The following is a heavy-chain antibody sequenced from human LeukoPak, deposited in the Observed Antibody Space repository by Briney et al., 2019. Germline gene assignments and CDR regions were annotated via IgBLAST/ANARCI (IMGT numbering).Heavy chain of an antibody. CDR2: IYYSGST. D-gene: IGHD1-26*01. Sequence: PSETLSLTCTVSGGSISSYYWSWIRQPPGKGLEWIGYIYYSGSTNYNPSLKSRVTISVDTSKNQFSLKLSSVTAADTAVYYCAYIPAWEPYFDYWGQGTLVTVSS. V-gene: IGHV4-59*01. CDR1: GGSISSYY. J-gene: IGHJ4*02. CDR3: AYIPAWEPYFDY.